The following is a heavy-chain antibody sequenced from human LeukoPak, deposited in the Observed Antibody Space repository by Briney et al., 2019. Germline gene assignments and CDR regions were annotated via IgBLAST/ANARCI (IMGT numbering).Heavy chain of an antibody. CDR3: ARKDYGDYDRRPFDY. V-gene: IGHV3-30*03. J-gene: IGHJ4*02. CDR1: GFTFSSHG. D-gene: IGHD4-17*01. Sequence: GGSLRLSCVASGFTFSSHGMHWVRQAPGKGLEWVALMSYDGSNIKYADSVKGRFTISRDNSKNTLYLEMNSLRAEDTAVYYCARKDYGDYDRRPFDYWGQGTLVTVSS. CDR2: MSYDGSNI.